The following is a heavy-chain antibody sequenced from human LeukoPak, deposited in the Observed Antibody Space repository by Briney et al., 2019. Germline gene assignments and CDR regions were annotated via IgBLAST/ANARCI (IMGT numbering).Heavy chain of an antibody. Sequence: PSQTLSLTCTFSGGSISSSSYYWGWIRQPPGKGLEWIGSIYYSGSTYYNPSLKSRVTISVDTSKNQFSLKLSSVTAADTAVYYCARQALVVQPAGVPFWFDPWGQGTLVTVSS. CDR3: ARQALVVQPAGVPFWFDP. V-gene: IGHV4-39*01. CDR2: IYYSGST. J-gene: IGHJ5*02. D-gene: IGHD2-2*02. CDR1: GGSISSSSYY.